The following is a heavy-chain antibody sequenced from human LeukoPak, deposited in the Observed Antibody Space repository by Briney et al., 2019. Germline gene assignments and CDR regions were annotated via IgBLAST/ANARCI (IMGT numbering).Heavy chain of an antibody. J-gene: IGHJ4*02. V-gene: IGHV3-7*03. CDR1: GFTFSSYW. Sequence: QPGGSLRLSCAASGFTFSSYWMSWVRQAPGKGLEWVANIKQDGSEKYYVDSVKGRFTISRDNAKNSLYLQMNSLTAEDTAVYYCAREYPSGWAYFDYWGQGVLVTVSS. CDR3: AREYPSGWAYFDY. CDR2: IKQDGSEK. D-gene: IGHD6-25*01.